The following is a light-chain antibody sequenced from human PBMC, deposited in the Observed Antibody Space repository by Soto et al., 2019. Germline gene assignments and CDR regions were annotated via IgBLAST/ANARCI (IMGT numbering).Light chain of an antibody. CDR3: QQYGSSQWT. CDR2: GAS. V-gene: IGKV3-20*01. J-gene: IGKJ1*01. CDR1: QSVNKAN. Sequence: EIVLTQSPGNLAVSQGDRATLSCRASQSVNKANLVWYQQKPGQAPRRLIYGASSRATGIPDRFSGSVSGTAFTLTISRLEPEEFAVYYCQQYGSSQWTFGQGTKVDIK.